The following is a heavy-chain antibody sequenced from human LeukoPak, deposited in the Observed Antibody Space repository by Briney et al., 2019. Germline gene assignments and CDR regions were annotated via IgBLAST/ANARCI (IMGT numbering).Heavy chain of an antibody. V-gene: IGHV4-59*11. Sequence: SETLSLTCRVSSGSMNTHYWSWIRQPPGKGLEWIGYIYYSGSTNYNPSLKSRVTISVDTSKNQFSLKLSSVTAADTAVYYCASTGYSSGWPDAFDIWGQGTMVTVSS. D-gene: IGHD6-19*01. CDR2: IYYSGST. CDR3: ASTGYSSGWPDAFDI. J-gene: IGHJ3*02. CDR1: SGSMNTHY.